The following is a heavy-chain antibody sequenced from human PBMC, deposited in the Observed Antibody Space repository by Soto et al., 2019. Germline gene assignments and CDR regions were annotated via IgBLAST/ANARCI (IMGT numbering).Heavy chain of an antibody. J-gene: IGHJ2*01. CDR1: GFNFSSYV. Sequence: GGSLRLSCAASGFNFSSYVMHWVRQAPGKGLEWVAVIWYDGGNKYYADSVKGRFTISRDNSKNTLYLQMNSLRAEDTAVYYCARDGQFFFQGYGDPRDLHSFPTRRSPDL. CDR2: IWYDGGNK. D-gene: IGHD4-17*01. CDR3: ARDGQFFFQGYGDPRDLHSFPTRRSPDL. V-gene: IGHV3-33*01.